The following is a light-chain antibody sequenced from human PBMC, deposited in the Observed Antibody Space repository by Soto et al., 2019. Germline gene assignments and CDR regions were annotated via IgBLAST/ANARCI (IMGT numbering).Light chain of an antibody. CDR2: DTS. CDR1: HSVSSF. CDR3: QPYNNWPLT. J-gene: IGKJ4*01. V-gene: IGKV3-15*01. Sequence: EIVLTQFPATLSLSPGAGAALSGVASHSVSSFLAWCQQKPGQAPRLLIYDTSTRATGVPTRFSGSRSGAEFTLTINSLQSEDFAVYYCQPYNNWPLTFGGGTKVDIK.